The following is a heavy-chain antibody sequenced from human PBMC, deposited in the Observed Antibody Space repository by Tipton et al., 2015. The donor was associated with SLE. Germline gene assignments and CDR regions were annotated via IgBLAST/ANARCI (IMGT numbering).Heavy chain of an antibody. D-gene: IGHD3-10*01. J-gene: IGHJ6*02. CDR3: ARDLYPYGMEV. CDR2: INWNGGST. CDR1: GFMFENYA. V-gene: IGHV3-20*04. Sequence: SLRLSCAASGFMFENYAMSWVRQAPGKGLEWVSGINWNGGSTGYGDSVKGRFTISRDNAEKSLYLQMNGLRTEDTALYYCARDLYPYGMEVWGQGTTVTVSS.